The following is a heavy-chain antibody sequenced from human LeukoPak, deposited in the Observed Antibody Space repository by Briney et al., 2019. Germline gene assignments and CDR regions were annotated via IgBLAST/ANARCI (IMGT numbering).Heavy chain of an antibody. CDR1: GYTFTSYG. CDR2: ISAYNGNT. J-gene: IGHJ3*02. Sequence: ASVKVSCKASGYTFTSYGISWVRQAPGQGLEWMGWISAYNGNTNYAQKLQGRVTMTTDTSTSTAYMELRSLRSDDTAVYYCAREKDIVLMVYASSAFDIWGQGTMVTVSS. D-gene: IGHD2-8*01. CDR3: AREKDIVLMVYASSAFDI. V-gene: IGHV1-18*01.